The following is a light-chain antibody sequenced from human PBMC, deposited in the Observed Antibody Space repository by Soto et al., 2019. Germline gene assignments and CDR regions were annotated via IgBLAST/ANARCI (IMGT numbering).Light chain of an antibody. CDR3: QQFTSYPLT. CDR1: QSVSSSY. V-gene: IGKV3-20*01. CDR2: GAY. Sequence: EIVLTQSPGTLSLSPGERATLSCRASQSVSSSYLAWYQQKPGQAPRLLIYGAYFRATGIPDRFSGSGSGTDFTLTISRLEPEDFAVYYCQQFTSYPLTFGQGTKVDIK. J-gene: IGKJ4*01.